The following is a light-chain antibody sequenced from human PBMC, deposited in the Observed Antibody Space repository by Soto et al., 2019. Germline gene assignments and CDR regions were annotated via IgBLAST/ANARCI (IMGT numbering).Light chain of an antibody. Sequence: DIQMTQSPSTLSASVGDRVTITCRASQSISTWLAWYQQKPGKAPKLLIYKASSLESGFPSRFSGSGSGTEFTLTISRLQPDDFATYYSQQYNSWGTFGQGTKVEIK. CDR3: QQYNSWGT. J-gene: IGKJ1*01. CDR2: KAS. V-gene: IGKV1-5*03. CDR1: QSISTW.